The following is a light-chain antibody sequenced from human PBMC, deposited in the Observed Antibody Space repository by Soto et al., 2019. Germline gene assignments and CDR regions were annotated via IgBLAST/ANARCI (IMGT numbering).Light chain of an antibody. J-gene: IGKJ2*01. CDR3: QQSYSTPLYT. V-gene: IGKV1-39*01. CDR2: AAS. Sequence: DIQMTQSPSSLSASVGDRVTITCRASQSISSYLNWYQQKPGKAPKLLIYAASSLQSGVPSRFSGSGSGTDFTLTISNLQPEDFATYDCQQSYSTPLYTFGQGTKLEIK. CDR1: QSISSY.